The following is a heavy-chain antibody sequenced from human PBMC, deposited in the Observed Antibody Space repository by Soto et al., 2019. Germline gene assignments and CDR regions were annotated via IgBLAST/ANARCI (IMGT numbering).Heavy chain of an antibody. J-gene: IGHJ4*02. V-gene: IGHV1-69*08. D-gene: IGHD5-12*01. CDR1: GGTFSSYT. Sequence: QVQLVQSGAEVKKPGSSVKVSCKASGGTFSSYTISWVRQAPGQGLEWMGRIIPILGIANYAQKFQGRVTITADKSTSTAYMELSSLRSEDTAVYYCAREWRGYNLGYWGQGTLVTVSS. CDR3: AREWRGYNLGY. CDR2: IIPILGIA.